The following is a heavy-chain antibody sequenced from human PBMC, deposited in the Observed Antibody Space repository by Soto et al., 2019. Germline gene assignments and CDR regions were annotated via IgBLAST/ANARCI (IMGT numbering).Heavy chain of an antibody. D-gene: IGHD3-22*01. CDR2: IIPILGIA. V-gene: IGHV1-69*02. Sequence: QVQLVQSGAEVKKPGSSVKVSCKASGGTFSSYTISWVRQAPGQGLEWMGRIIPILGIANYAQKFQGRVTMTADKATSTAYIELSSLSSEDTAVYYCANTSPNYDDSIPVALNSVDPWGQGTLVTVSS. CDR1: GGTFSSYT. J-gene: IGHJ5*02. CDR3: ANTSPNYDDSIPVALNSVDP.